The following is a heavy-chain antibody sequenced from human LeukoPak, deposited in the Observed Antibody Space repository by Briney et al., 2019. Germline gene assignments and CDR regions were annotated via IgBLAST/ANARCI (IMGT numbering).Heavy chain of an antibody. CDR2: IYTSEST. CDR1: NGSISSYY. V-gene: IGHV4-4*09. J-gene: IGHJ4*02. Sequence: NPSETLSLTCTVSNGSISSYYWSWIRQPPGEGLEWIGYIYTSESTNYNPSLKSRVTISLDTSNNQFSLKLSSVTAADTAVYYCARGDFYRYYFDYWGQGTLVTVSS. D-gene: IGHD2/OR15-2a*01. CDR3: ARGDFYRYYFDY.